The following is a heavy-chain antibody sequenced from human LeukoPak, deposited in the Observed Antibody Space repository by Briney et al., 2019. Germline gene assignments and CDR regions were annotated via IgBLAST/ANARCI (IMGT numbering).Heavy chain of an antibody. D-gene: IGHD2-2*01. Sequence: GASVKVSCKASGYPFTNYGISWVRQAPGQGLEWMGWISTYTGNTKYAQRFQGRVIMTTDTSTSTAYMELRSLRSDDTAVFYCARDFWVRHSAPAPKDLWGQRTLVTVSS. CDR2: ISTYTGNT. CDR1: GYPFTNYG. CDR3: ARDFWVRHSAPAPKDL. V-gene: IGHV1-18*01. J-gene: IGHJ5*02.